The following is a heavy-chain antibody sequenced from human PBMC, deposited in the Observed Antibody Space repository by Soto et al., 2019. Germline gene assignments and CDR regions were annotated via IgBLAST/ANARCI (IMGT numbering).Heavy chain of an antibody. V-gene: IGHV4-39*01. CDR1: GGSISSSSYY. Sequence: QLQLQESGPGLVKPSETLSLTCTVSGGSISSSSYYWGWIRQPPGKGLEWIGSIYYSGGTYYNPSLKSRVTISVDTSKNQFSLKLSSVTAADTAVYYCARRRGWQQLADAFDIWGQGTMVTVSS. CDR3: ARRRGWQQLADAFDI. J-gene: IGHJ3*02. CDR2: IYYSGGT. D-gene: IGHD6-13*01.